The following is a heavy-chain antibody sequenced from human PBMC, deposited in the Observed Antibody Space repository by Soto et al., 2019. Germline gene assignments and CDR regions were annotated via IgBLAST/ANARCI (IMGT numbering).Heavy chain of an antibody. V-gene: IGHV1-18*01. CDR2: ISAYNGNT. D-gene: IGHD2-15*01. CDR3: ARMESRWSVSHCDH. J-gene: IGHJ4*02. CDR1: GYTFTSYG. Sequence: QVQLVQSGAEVKKPGASVKVSCKASGYTFTSYGISWVRQAPGQGLEWMGWISAYNGNTNYAQKLQGRVTKTTDTXXSTAYRELRRLRSDDTAVYYCARMESRWSVSHCDHWGQGTLVTVSS.